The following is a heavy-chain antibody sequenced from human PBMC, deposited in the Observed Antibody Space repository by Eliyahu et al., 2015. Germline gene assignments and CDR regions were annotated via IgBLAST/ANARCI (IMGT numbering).Heavy chain of an antibody. V-gene: IGHV3-74*01. CDR2: INSDGSST. CDR1: GFTFSSYW. CDR3: ARVNGYYYDSSGYLNFDY. J-gene: IGHJ4*02. D-gene: IGHD3-22*01. Sequence: EVQLVESGGGLVQPGGSLXLSCAASGFTFSSYWMHWVRQAPGKGLVXVSRINSDGSSTSYADSVKGRFTISRDNAKNTLYLQMNSLRAEDTAVYYCARVNGYYYDSSGYLNFDYWGQGTLVTVSS.